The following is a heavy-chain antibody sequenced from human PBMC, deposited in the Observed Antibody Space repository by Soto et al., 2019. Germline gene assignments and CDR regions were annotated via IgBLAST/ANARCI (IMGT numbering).Heavy chain of an antibody. CDR3: ARDQYSGRRVDYYYYYGMDV. V-gene: IGHV3-30-3*01. D-gene: IGHD1-26*01. Sequence: GGSLRLSCAASGFTFSSYAMHWVRQAPGKGLEWVAVISYDGSNKYYADSVKGRFTISRDNSKNTLYLQMNSLRAEDTAVYYCARDQYSGRRVDYYYYYGMDVWGQGTTVTVSS. J-gene: IGHJ6*02. CDR1: GFTFSSYA. CDR2: ISYDGSNK.